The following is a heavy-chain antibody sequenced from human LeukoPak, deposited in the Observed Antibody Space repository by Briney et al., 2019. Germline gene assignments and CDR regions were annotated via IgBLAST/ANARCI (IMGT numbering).Heavy chain of an antibody. CDR1: GYTFTTYA. Sequence: ASVKVSCKASGYTFTTYAMHWVRQAPGQRLEWMGWINAGNGDTKYSQKFQGRVTVARDTSAITAYMELSSLRSEDTAVYYCARSRYNWNDDFWFDYWGQGTLVTVSS. CDR3: ARSRYNWNDDFWFDY. D-gene: IGHD1-1*01. V-gene: IGHV1-3*01. CDR2: INAGNGDT. J-gene: IGHJ4*02.